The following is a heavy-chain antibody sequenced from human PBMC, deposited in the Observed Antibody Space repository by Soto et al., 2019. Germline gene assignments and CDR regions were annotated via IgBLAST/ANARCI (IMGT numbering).Heavy chain of an antibody. CDR3: ARDLKEGSLDEIFGVVPHYYYGMDV. D-gene: IGHD3-3*01. CDR2: IIPIFGTA. CDR1: GGTFSSYA. J-gene: IGHJ6*02. Sequence: SVKVSCKASGGTFSSYAISWVRQAPGQGLEWMGGIIPIFGTANYAQKFQGRVTITADESTSTAYMELSSLRSEDTAVYYCARDLKEGSLDEIFGVVPHYYYGMDVWGQGTTVTVSS. V-gene: IGHV1-69*13.